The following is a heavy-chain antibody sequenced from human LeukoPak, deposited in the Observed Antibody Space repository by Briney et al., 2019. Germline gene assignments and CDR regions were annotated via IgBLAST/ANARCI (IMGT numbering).Heavy chain of an antibody. CDR2: IYYSGST. D-gene: IGHD2-15*01. Sequence: SETLSLTCTVSGGAISSYYWSWIRQPPGKGLEWIGNIYYSGSTIYNPSLESRVTISVDTSKNQFSLKLRSVTAADTAVYYCARRYCSGGSCYSALDYWGRGTLVTVSS. V-gene: IGHV4-59*01. J-gene: IGHJ4*02. CDR3: ARRYCSGGSCYSALDY. CDR1: GGAISSYY.